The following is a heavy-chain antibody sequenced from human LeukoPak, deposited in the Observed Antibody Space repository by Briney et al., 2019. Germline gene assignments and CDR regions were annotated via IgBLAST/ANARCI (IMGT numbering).Heavy chain of an antibody. J-gene: IGHJ4*02. V-gene: IGHV3-48*02. D-gene: IGHD3-16*01. CDR3: ARRAPFGGGPFDY. Sequence: PGGSLRLSCAASGFTFSSYSMNWVRQAPGKGLEWVSYISSSSSTIYYADSVKGRFTISRDNAKNSLYLQMNSLRDEDTAVSYCARRAPFGGGPFDYWGQGTLVTVSS. CDR2: ISSSSSTI. CDR1: GFTFSSYS.